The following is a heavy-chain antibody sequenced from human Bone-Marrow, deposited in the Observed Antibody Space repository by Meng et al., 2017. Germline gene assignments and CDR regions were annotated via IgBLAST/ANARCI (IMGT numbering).Heavy chain of an antibody. J-gene: IGHJ4*02. Sequence: GESLKISCAASGFTFSHYPMHWVRQAPGKGLEWVAIVSYDATNKYYADSVKGRFIVARDNSKNTLYLQMNSLRAEDTAVYYCAKGGLRFPSLDYWGQGTLVTVSS. V-gene: IGHV3-30*04. D-gene: IGHD3-16*01. CDR2: VSYDATNK. CDR3: AKGGLRFPSLDY. CDR1: GFTFSHYP.